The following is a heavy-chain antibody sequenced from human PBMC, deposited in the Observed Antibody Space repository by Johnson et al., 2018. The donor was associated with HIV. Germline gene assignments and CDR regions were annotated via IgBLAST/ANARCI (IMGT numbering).Heavy chain of an antibody. D-gene: IGHD3-3*01. V-gene: IGHV3-66*01. Sequence: VQLVESGGGLVQPGGSLRLSCAASGFSVSSNYMSWVRQAPGKGLEWVSVLYSGGNTYYADSVKGRFTISRDNSKNTLYLQMNSLRAEDTAVYYCARGNYDFWSGRHRGAFDIWGQGTMVTVSS. CDR3: ARGNYDFWSGRHRGAFDI. J-gene: IGHJ3*02. CDR1: GFSVSSNY. CDR2: LYSGGNT.